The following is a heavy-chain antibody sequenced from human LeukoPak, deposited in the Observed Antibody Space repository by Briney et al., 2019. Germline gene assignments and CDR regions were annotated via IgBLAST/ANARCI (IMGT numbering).Heavy chain of an antibody. CDR2: IDHSGTT. Sequence: PSETLSLTCAVYGGSFSGYYWSWIRQPPGKGLEWIGEIDHSGTTNYNPSLKSRVTISLDTSKNQFSLILSSVTAADTAVYCCAKAPYLSSGSWGQGTMVTVSS. D-gene: IGHD3-22*01. V-gene: IGHV4-34*01. J-gene: IGHJ3*01. CDR1: GGSFSGYY. CDR3: AKAPYLSSGS.